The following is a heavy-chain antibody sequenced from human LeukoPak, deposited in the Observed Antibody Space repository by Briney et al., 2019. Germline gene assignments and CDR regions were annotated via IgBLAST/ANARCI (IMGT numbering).Heavy chain of an antibody. V-gene: IGHV1-8*01. CDR2: MNPNSGNT. CDR1: GYTFTSYD. CDR3: AKGQRHYGSGKFAYDY. Sequence: EASVKVSCKVSGYTFTSYDINWVRQATGQGLEWMGWMNPNSGNTDYAQKFQGRVTMTRNTSISTAYMELSSLRSEDTAVYYCAKGQRHYGSGKFAYDYWGQGTLVTVSS. D-gene: IGHD3-10*01. J-gene: IGHJ4*02.